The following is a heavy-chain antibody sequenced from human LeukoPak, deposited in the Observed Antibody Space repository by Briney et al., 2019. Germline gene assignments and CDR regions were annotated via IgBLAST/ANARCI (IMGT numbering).Heavy chain of an antibody. J-gene: IGHJ3*02. CDR1: GGSISSSSYY. CDR2: IYYSGST. CDR3: ARDRGDYYGSGSLLLKAFDI. D-gene: IGHD3-10*01. V-gene: IGHV4-39*07. Sequence: SETLSLTCTVSGGSISSSSYYWGWIRQPPGKGLEWIGSIYYSGSTYYIPSLKNRVTISVDTSKNQVSLKLSSVTAADTAVYYCARDRGDYYGSGSLLLKAFDIWGQGTMVTVSS.